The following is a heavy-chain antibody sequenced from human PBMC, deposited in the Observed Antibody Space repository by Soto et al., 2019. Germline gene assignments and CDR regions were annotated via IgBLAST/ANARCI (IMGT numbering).Heavy chain of an antibody. CDR1: GGSFSGYY. CDR3: ASSQGSSSYNWFDP. J-gene: IGHJ5*02. D-gene: IGHD6-6*01. CDR2: INHSGST. V-gene: IGHV4-34*01. Sequence: PSETLSLTCAVYGGSFSGYYWSWIRQPPGKGLKWIGEINHSGSTNYNPSLKSRVTISVDTSKNQFSLKLSSVTAADTAVYYCASSQGSSSYNWFDPWGQGTLVTVSS.